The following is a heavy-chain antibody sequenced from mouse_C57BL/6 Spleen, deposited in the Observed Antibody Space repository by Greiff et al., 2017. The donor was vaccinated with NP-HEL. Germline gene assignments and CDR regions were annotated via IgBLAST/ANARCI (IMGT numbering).Heavy chain of an antibody. Sequence: QVQLQQPGAELVMPVASVKLSCKASGYTFPIYWMHWVKQRPGQALEWIGEIDPSDSYPNYNQKFKCKSTLTVDKSSSTAYMQLSSLTSEDSAVYCCARRDYAMDYWGKGTSVTVSS. CDR3: ARRDYAMDY. J-gene: IGHJ4*01. V-gene: IGHV1-69*01. CDR1: GYTFPIYW. CDR2: IDPSDSYP.